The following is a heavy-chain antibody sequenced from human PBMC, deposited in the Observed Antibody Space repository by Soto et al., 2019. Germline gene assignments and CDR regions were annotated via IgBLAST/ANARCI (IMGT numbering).Heavy chain of an antibody. CDR1: GYTFTGYY. J-gene: IGHJ4*02. CDR2: INPNSGGT. D-gene: IGHD5-12*01. Sequence: ASVKDSCKASGYTFTGYYMHWVRQAPGQGLEWMGWINPNSGGTNYAQKFQGRVTMTRDTSISTAYMELSRLRSDDTAVYYCATTRDGYNWGFDYWGQGALVTVSS. V-gene: IGHV1-2*02. CDR3: ATTRDGYNWGFDY.